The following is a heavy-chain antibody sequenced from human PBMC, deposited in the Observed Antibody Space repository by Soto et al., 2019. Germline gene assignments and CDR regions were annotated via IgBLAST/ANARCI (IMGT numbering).Heavy chain of an antibody. V-gene: IGHV1-46*01. CDR1: GDTFTDYY. CDR2: VNPSGGHT. CDR3: ARGGHVVVVTAALDY. D-gene: IGHD2-21*02. J-gene: IGHJ4*02. Sequence: QVQLVQSGAEVKKPGASVKVSCKASGDTFTDYYIHWVRQAPGQGLEWMGTVNPSGGHTTYAQHFLGRVTMPRDTSTSTLYMELTRLTSEDTAVYYCARGGHVVVVTAALDYWGQGTLVTVSS.